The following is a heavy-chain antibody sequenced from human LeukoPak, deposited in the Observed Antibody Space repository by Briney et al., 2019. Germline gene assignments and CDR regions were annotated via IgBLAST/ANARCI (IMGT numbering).Heavy chain of an antibody. D-gene: IGHD5-24*01. Sequence: QTGRSLRLSCAASGFIFSKYAMSWVRQVPGKGLEWVSAISGSGGNTFYADSVKGRFTITRDNSKNTLYLQVNSLRAADTAIYYCAKVQEMDTILPPFHYWGQGTLATVSS. J-gene: IGHJ4*02. CDR1: GFIFSKYA. CDR2: ISGSGGNT. V-gene: IGHV3-23*01. CDR3: AKVQEMDTILPPFHY.